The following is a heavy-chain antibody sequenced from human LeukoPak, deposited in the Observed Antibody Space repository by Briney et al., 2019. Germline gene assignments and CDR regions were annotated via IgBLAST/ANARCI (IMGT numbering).Heavy chain of an antibody. CDR1: GFTFSSYG. Sequence: GRSLRLSCAASGFTFSSYGMHWVRQAPGKGLEWVAVISYDGSNKYYADSVKGRFTISRDNSKNTLYLQMNSLRAEDTAVYYCAREAQLDERYMDVWGKGTTVTVSS. CDR2: ISYDGSNK. J-gene: IGHJ6*03. V-gene: IGHV3-30*19. CDR3: AREAQLDERYMDV. D-gene: IGHD6-13*01.